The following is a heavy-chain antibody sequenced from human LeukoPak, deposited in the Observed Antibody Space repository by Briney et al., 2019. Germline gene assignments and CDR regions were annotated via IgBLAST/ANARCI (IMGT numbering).Heavy chain of an antibody. CDR1: GYTFTGYY. CDR3: ARGFNRSYSGYDLATYYFDY. CDR2: INPNSGGT. J-gene: IGHJ4*02. D-gene: IGHD5-12*01. Sequence: ASVKVSCKASGYTFTGYYMHWVRQAPGQGLEWMGWINPNSGGTNYAQKFQGWVTMTRDTSISTAYMELSGLRSDDTAVYYCARGFNRSYSGYDLATYYFDYWGQGTLVTVSS. V-gene: IGHV1-2*04.